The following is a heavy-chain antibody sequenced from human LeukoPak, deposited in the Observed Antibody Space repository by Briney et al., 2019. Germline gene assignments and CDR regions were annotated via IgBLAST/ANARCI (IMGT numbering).Heavy chain of an antibody. CDR3: ARDSTANRGYSSYYYYYGMDV. D-gene: IGHD5-18*01. V-gene: IGHV3-48*03. J-gene: IGHJ6*02. Sequence: GGSLRLSCAGSGFTFSSYEMNWVRQAPGKGLEWVSYISSSGSTIYYADSVKGRFTISRDNAKNSLYLQMNSLRAEDTAVYYCARDSTANRGYSSYYYYYGMDVWGQGTTVTVSS. CDR2: ISSSGSTI. CDR1: GFTFSSYE.